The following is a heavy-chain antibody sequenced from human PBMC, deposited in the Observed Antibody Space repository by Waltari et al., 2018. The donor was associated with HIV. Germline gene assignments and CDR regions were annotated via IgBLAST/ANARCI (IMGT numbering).Heavy chain of an antibody. J-gene: IGHJ4*02. V-gene: IGHV3-30*04. Sequence: QVQLVESGGGVVQPGRSLRLSCAASGFTFSSYAMHWFRQAPGKGLEWVAGISYDGSNKYYADSVKGRFTISRDNSKNTLYLQMNSLRAEDTAVYYCARGDSGSYTVDYWGQGTLVTVSS. CDR1: GFTFSSYA. D-gene: IGHD1-26*01. CDR2: ISYDGSNK. CDR3: ARGDSGSYTVDY.